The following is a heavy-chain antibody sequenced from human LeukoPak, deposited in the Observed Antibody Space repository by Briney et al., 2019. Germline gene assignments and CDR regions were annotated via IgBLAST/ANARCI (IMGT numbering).Heavy chain of an antibody. Sequence: KSSDTLSLLCTLSGGSLSTYYSRWIRQPPGKAVEWFGNIYYSGNTNYNLSLKRRVTISVDTSKNQFSLKLSSVTAADTAVYYCARDGPQWLAAFDYWGQGTLVTVSS. CDR1: GGSLSTYY. J-gene: IGHJ4*02. D-gene: IGHD6-19*01. CDR3: ARDGPQWLAAFDY. CDR2: IYYSGNT. V-gene: IGHV4-59*01.